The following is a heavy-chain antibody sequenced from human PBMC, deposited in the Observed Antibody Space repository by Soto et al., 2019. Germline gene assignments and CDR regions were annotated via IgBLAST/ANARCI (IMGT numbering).Heavy chain of an antibody. Sequence: GGSLRLSCAASGFTFSDYYMSWIRQAPGKGLEWVSYISSSGSTIYYADSVKGRFTISRDNAKNSLYLQMNSLRAEDTAVYYCARGESVGYQLLTSLAAAFDYWGQGTLVTVSS. CDR3: ARGESVGYQLLTSLAAAFDY. V-gene: IGHV3-11*01. D-gene: IGHD2-2*01. CDR1: GFTFSDYY. J-gene: IGHJ4*02. CDR2: ISSSGSTI.